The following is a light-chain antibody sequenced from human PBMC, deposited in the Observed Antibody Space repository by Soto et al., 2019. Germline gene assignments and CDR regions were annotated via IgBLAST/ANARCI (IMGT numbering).Light chain of an antibody. CDR3: RSYRRGSTFG. CDR1: SSDVGGYNY. Sequence: QSVLAQPASVSGSPGQSITASCTGTSSDVGGYNYVSWYQQHPGKAPRLLIYDVTNRPSGVSNRFSGSKSGNTASLTISGLQAEDEAYYYCRSYRRGSTFGFGTGTKVTVL. J-gene: IGLJ1*01. CDR2: DVT. V-gene: IGLV2-14*03.